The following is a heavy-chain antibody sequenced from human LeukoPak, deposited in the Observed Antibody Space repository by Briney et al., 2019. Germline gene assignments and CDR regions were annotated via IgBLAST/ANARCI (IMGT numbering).Heavy chain of an antibody. J-gene: IGHJ4*02. V-gene: IGHV3-23*01. CDR1: GFTFSSYA. Sequence: GGSLRLSCAASGFTFSSYAMSWVRQAPGKGLEWVSAISGSGGSTYYADSVKGRFTISRDNSENTLYLQMNSLRAEDTAVYYCASYGSGSYAFDYWGQGTLVTVSS. D-gene: IGHD3-10*01. CDR2: ISGSGGST. CDR3: ASYGSGSYAFDY.